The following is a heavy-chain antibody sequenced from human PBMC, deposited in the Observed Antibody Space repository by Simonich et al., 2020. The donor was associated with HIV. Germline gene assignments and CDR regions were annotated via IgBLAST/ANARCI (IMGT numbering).Heavy chain of an antibody. CDR2: NNHSGST. J-gene: IGHJ1*01. V-gene: IGHV4-34*01. Sequence: QVQLQQWGAGLLKPSETLSLTCAVYGGSFSGYYWSWIRQPPGKGLGWIWENNHSGSTNYNPSLKSRVTISVDTSKNQFSLKLSSVTAADTAVYYCARLTAGGLGEYFQHWGQGTLVTVSS. D-gene: IGHD6-13*01. CDR3: ARLTAGGLGEYFQH. CDR1: GGSFSGYY.